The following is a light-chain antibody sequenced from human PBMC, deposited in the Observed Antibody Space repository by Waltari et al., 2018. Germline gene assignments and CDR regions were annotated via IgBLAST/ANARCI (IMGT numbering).Light chain of an antibody. CDR1: QGISIS. J-gene: IGKJ5*01. V-gene: IGKV1-NL1*01. Sequence: DIQMTQSPSSLSASVGDRVTITCRASQGISISLAWYQQKPGKAPKLLLYAASRLESGVPDRFSGSGSGTDFTLKISRVEAEDVGVYYCMQALHTPLTLGQGTRLEIK. CDR3: MQALHTPLT. CDR2: AAS.